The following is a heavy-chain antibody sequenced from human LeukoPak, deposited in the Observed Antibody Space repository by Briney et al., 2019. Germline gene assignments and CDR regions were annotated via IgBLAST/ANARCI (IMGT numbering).Heavy chain of an antibody. CDR1: GGTFSSYA. D-gene: IGHD3-22*01. V-gene: IGHV1-69*13. CDR3: ARRVYYDSKGGAFDI. CDR2: TIPIFGTA. J-gene: IGHJ3*02. Sequence: ASVKGSCKASGGTFSSYAISWVRQAPGQGLEWMGGTIPIFGTANYAQKFQGRVTITADESTSTAYMELSSLRSEDTAVYYCARRVYYDSKGGAFDIWGQGTMVTVSS.